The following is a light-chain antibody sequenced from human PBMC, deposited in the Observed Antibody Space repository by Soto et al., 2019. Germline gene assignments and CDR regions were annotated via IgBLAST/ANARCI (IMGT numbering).Light chain of an antibody. J-gene: IGKJ1*01. CDR2: GAS. V-gene: IGKV1-5*03. CDR3: QQYSRLWS. CDR1: ESISTW. Sequence: DRVTITCRASESISTWLAWYQQKPGKAPKILIYGASSLESGVPPRFSGDGSETDFTLTISSMKRDDFGTDDCQQYSRLWSFGQGTKVDIK.